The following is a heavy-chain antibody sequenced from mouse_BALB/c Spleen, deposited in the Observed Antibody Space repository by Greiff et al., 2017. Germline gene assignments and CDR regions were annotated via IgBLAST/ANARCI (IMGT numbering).Heavy chain of an antibody. J-gene: IGHJ2*01. CDR2: ISSGGSYT. V-gene: IGHV5-9-3*01. CDR1: GFTFSSYA. CDR3: ARQGITTVFDY. Sequence: EVMLVESGGGLVKPGGSLKLSCAASGFTFSSYAMSWVRQTPEKRLEWVATISSGGSYTYYPDSVKGRFTISRDNAKNTLYLQMSSLRSEDTAMYYCARQGITTVFDYWGQGTTLTVSS. D-gene: IGHD1-1*01.